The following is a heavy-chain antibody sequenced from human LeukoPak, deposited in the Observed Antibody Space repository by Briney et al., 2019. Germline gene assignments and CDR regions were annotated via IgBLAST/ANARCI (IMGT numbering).Heavy chain of an antibody. D-gene: IGHD3-16*02. Sequence: SETLSLTCTVSGGSISSYYWSWIRQPPGKGLEWIGSINYRGSTYYNPSLKSRVTISVDTSKNQFSLKLSSVTAADTAVYYCARGARYYDYVWGSYRPRTFPFDYWGQGTLVTVSS. V-gene: IGHV4-59*04. CDR2: INYRGST. CDR1: GGSISSYY. J-gene: IGHJ4*02. CDR3: ARGARYYDYVWGSYRPRTFPFDY.